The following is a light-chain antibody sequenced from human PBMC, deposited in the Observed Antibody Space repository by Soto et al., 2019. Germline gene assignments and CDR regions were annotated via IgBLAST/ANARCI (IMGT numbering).Light chain of an antibody. CDR3: QQYYNWPPWT. CDR2: GAS. CDR1: QSVSSS. Sequence: EIVMTQSPATLSVSPGERATLSCRASQSVSSSFAWYQQKPGQAPRLVIYGASTRATSIPARFSGSGSGTEFTLTISSLQSEDFAVYYCQQYYNWPPWTFGQGTRVEIK. J-gene: IGKJ1*01. V-gene: IGKV3-15*01.